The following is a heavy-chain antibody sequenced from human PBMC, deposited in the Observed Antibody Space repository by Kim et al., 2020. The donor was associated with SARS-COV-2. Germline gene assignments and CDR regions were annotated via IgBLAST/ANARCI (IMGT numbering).Heavy chain of an antibody. V-gene: IGHV4-34*01. Sequence: SETLSLTCAVYGGSFSGYYWSWIRQPPGKGLEWIGEINHSGSTNYNPSLKSRVTISVDTSKNQFSLKLSSVTAADTAVYYCARRVDDSSGYHYVFDYWGQGTLVTVSS. J-gene: IGHJ4*02. CDR1: GGSFSGYY. CDR3: ARRVDDSSGYHYVFDY. CDR2: INHSGST. D-gene: IGHD3-22*01.